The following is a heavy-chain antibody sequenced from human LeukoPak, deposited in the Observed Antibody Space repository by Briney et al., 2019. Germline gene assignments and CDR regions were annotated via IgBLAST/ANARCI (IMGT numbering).Heavy chain of an antibody. V-gene: IGHV1-2*02. CDR1: GYTFTGYY. CDR3: ARGRVYRAFDI. Sequence: ASVKVSCKTSGYTFTGYYIHWVRQAPGQGLEWMGWINPNSGGTNYAQNFQGRVTMTRDTSISTAYMDLSRLKYDDTAVHYCARGRVYRAFDIWGQGTMVTVSS. J-gene: IGHJ3*02. CDR2: INPNSGGT. D-gene: IGHD2/OR15-2a*01.